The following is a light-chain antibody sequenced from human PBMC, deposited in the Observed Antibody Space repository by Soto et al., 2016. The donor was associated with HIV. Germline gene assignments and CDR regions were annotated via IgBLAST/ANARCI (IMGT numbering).Light chain of an antibody. Sequence: DIQMTQSPSSVSASVGDRVTITCRASQAINSRLAWYQQNPGKAPEVLITATYTLQDGVPSRFSGSASGTDFSLTIISLQPEDIATYYCLQYDNLPLTFGGGTKVEIK. J-gene: IGKJ4*01. CDR3: LQYDNLPLT. V-gene: IGKV1-12*01. CDR2: ATY. CDR1: QAINSR.